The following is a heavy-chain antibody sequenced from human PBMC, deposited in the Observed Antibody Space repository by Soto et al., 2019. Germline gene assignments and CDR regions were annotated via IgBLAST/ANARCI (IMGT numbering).Heavy chain of an antibody. CDR2: ISSGGNT. CDR3: VRGRGNTKGGIFDY. CDR1: GLTVSSSY. Sequence: EVQLVESGGGLVQPGGSLRLSCAASGLTVSSSYMRWVRQAPGKGLEWVSVISSGGNTYYADSVKVRFTISRDNSKNTVYLQMNSLRAEDTAVYSCVRGRGNTKGGIFDYWGQGTLVIVSS. J-gene: IGHJ4*02. V-gene: IGHV3-66*01. D-gene: IGHD5-18*01.